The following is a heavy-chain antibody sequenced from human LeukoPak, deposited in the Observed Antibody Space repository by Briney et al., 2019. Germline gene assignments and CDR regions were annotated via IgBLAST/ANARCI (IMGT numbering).Heavy chain of an antibody. Sequence: PSETLSLTCAVYGGSFRGYFWTWIRQPPGKGLEWIGEINHSGSTNYNPSLKSRVTISVDTSKDQFSLKLSAVTAADTAVYYCAIGLPVPGNVDYFDYWGQGTLVTVSS. V-gene: IGHV4-34*01. CDR3: AIGLPVPGNVDYFDY. D-gene: IGHD6-19*01. CDR1: GGSFRGYF. J-gene: IGHJ4*02. CDR2: INHSGST.